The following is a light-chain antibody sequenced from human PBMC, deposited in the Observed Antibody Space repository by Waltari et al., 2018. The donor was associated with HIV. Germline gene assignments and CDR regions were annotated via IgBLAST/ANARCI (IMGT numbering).Light chain of an antibody. CDR2: GAT. CDR3: QQYGISPWT. V-gene: IGKV3-20*01. Sequence: EIVLTQSPGTLSLSPGERATLSCRARQSVPATTSLAWYQQSPGQAPRLLIYGATSRATGIPDRFSGSGSGTDFSLSISSLEPEDFALYYCQQYGISPWTFGQGTKVEIK. J-gene: IGKJ1*01. CDR1: QSVPATTS.